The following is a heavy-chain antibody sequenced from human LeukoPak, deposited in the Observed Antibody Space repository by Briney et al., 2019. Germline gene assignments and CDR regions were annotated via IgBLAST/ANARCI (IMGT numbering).Heavy chain of an antibody. CDR2: INHSGST. J-gene: IGHJ4*02. CDR1: GGSFSGYY. Sequence: KTSETLSLTCAVYGGSFSGYYWSWIRQPPGKGLEWIGEINHSGSTNHNPSLKSRVTLSVDTSKNQFSLKLSSVTAADTAVYYCASRLRILDYWGQGTLVTVSS. CDR3: ASRLRILDY. D-gene: IGHD5-12*01. V-gene: IGHV4-34*01.